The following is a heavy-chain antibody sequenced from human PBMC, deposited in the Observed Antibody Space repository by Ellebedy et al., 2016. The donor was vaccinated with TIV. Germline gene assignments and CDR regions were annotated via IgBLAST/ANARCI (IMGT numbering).Heavy chain of an antibody. J-gene: IGHJ4*02. Sequence: MPSETLSLTCAVYGGSFSGYYWSWIRQPPGKGLEWIGEINHSGSTKYNPSLKSRVTISGDTSKNQFSRKLSSVTAADTAVYYCARRQGGWLQSTRYYFDYWGQGTLVTVSS. D-gene: IGHD5-24*01. V-gene: IGHV4-34*01. CDR1: GGSFSGYY. CDR2: INHSGST. CDR3: ARRQGGWLQSTRYYFDY.